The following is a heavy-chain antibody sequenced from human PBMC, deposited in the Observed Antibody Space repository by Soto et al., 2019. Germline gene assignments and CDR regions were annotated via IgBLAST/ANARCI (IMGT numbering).Heavy chain of an antibody. Sequence: PGGSLRLSCAASGFTFSSYGMHWVRQAPGKGLEWVAVIWYDGSNKYYADSVKGRFTISRDNSKNTLYLQMNSLRAEDTAVYYCARDPSPSGYSGYDNWFDPWGQGSLVTVSS. J-gene: IGHJ5*02. CDR2: IWYDGSNK. V-gene: IGHV3-33*01. CDR1: GFTFSSYG. CDR3: ARDPSPSGYSGYDNWFDP. D-gene: IGHD5-12*01.